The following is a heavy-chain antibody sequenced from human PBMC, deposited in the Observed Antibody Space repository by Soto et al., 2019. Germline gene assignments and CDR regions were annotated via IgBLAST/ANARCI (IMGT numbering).Heavy chain of an antibody. J-gene: IGHJ6*02. CDR1: GYSFTSYW. CDR3: ARHKGAATAYYYYGMDV. D-gene: IGHD2-15*01. Sequence: GESLKISCKGSGYSFTSYWISWVRQMPGKGLEWMGRIDPSDSYTNYSPSFQGHVTISADKSISTAYLQWSSLKASDTAMYYCARHKGAATAYYYYGMDVWRQRTTVTVSS. CDR2: IDPSDSYT. V-gene: IGHV5-10-1*01.